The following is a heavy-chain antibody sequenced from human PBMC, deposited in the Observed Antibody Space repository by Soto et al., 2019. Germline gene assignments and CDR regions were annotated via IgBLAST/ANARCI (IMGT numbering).Heavy chain of an antibody. CDR3: AWDNSAANGVLDH. CDR1: GYTFTNYY. D-gene: IGHD1-1*01. V-gene: IGHV1-46*04. CDR2: INPSARSA. Sequence: ASVKVSCKASGYTFTNYYLHWVRQAPGQGLEWVGMINPSARSASYAQKLRGRLTMDRDTSTTTVYMELSRLTFEDTAVYFCAWDNSAANGVLDHWGQGILVTVAS. J-gene: IGHJ4*02.